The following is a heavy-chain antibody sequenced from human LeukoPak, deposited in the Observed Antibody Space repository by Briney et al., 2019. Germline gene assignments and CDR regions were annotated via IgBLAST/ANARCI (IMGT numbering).Heavy chain of an antibody. V-gene: IGHV4-39*07. Sequence: SETLSLTCTVSGGSISSSSYYWGWIRQPPGKGLEWIGSIYYSGSTNYNPSLKSRVTMSVDTSKNQFSLKLSSVTAADTAVYYCAREAIYDILTYYYYYMDVWGKGTTVTISS. J-gene: IGHJ6*03. CDR1: GGSISSSSYY. D-gene: IGHD3-9*01. CDR3: AREAIYDILTYYYYYMDV. CDR2: IYYSGST.